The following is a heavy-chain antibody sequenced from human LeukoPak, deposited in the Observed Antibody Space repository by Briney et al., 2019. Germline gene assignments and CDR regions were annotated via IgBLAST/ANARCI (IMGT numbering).Heavy chain of an antibody. V-gene: IGHV1-2*02. CDR2: INPNSGGT. J-gene: IGHJ3*02. Sequence: ASVKVSCKASGYTFTDYYMNWVRQAPGQGLEWLGWINPNSGGTNYAQKFQGRVTMTRGTSTSTAYMELRRLAPDDTAVYYCARPSTFYYDSSNYYPDAFDIWGRGTMVTVSS. CDR3: ARPSTFYYDSSNYYPDAFDI. D-gene: IGHD3-22*01. CDR1: GYTFTDYY.